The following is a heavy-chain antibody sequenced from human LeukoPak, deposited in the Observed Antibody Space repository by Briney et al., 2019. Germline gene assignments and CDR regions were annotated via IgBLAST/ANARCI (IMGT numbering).Heavy chain of an antibody. Sequence: QPGGSLRLSCAASGFTFSSYAMSWVRQAPGKGLEWVSAISGSGGSTYYADSVKGRFTISRDNAKNSLYLQMNSLRAEDTAVYYCASFCSSTSCYPWGQGTLVTVSS. CDR2: ISGSGGST. D-gene: IGHD2-2*01. V-gene: IGHV3-23*01. CDR1: GFTFSSYA. CDR3: ASFCSSTSCYP. J-gene: IGHJ5*02.